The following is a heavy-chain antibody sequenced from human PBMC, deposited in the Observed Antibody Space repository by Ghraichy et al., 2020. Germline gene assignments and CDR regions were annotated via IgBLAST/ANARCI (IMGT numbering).Heavy chain of an antibody. CDR3: ANRNGENNGELHY. CDR2: ISDNGDGT. D-gene: IGHD3-10*01. CDR1: GFTFSSYA. Sequence: GGSRRLSCAASGFTFSSYAMSWVRQAPGKGLEWVSGISDNGDGTYYADSVRGRFTISRSNSKDTLFLQMNSLRVEDTAVYYCANRNGENNGELHYWGQGTLVTVSS. J-gene: IGHJ4*02. V-gene: IGHV3-23*01.